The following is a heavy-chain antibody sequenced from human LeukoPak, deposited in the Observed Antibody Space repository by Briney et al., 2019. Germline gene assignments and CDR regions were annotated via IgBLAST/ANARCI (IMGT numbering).Heavy chain of an antibody. CDR2: INPSGGST. Sequence: ASVKVSCKASGYTFTSYYMHWVRQAPGQGLEWMGIINPSGGSTSYAQKFQGRVTMTRDTSTSTVYMELSSLRSEDTAVYYCARTDGDYDSSGAYYFDYWGQGTLVTVSS. CDR3: ARTDGDYDSSGAYYFDY. D-gene: IGHD3-22*01. V-gene: IGHV1-46*01. J-gene: IGHJ4*02. CDR1: GYTFTSYY.